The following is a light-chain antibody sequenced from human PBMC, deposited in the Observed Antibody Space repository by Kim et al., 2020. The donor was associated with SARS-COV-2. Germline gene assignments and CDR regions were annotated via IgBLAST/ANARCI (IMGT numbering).Light chain of an antibody. CDR3: SSYTSSSTVV. CDR2: DVS. V-gene: IGLV2-14*03. CDR1: SRDVGGYNY. Sequence: GQSITISGTGTSRDVGGYNYVSWYQQHPGKAPKLMIYDVSNRPSGVSNRFSGSKSGNTASLTISGLQAEDEADYYCSSYTSSSTVVFGGGTQLTVL. J-gene: IGLJ2*01.